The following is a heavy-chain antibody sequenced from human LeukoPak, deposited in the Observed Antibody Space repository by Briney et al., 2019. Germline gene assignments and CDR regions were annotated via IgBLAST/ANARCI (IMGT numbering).Heavy chain of an antibody. J-gene: IGHJ3*02. CDR1: GGSFSGYY. CDR3: ARYYSSGGGTRDAFDI. D-gene: IGHD6-19*01. CDR2: INHSGST. V-gene: IGHV4-34*01. Sequence: SETLSLTCAVYGGSFSGYYWSWIRQPPGKGLEWIGEINHSGSTNYNPSLKSRVTISVDTSKNQFSLKLSSVTAADMAVYYCARYYSSGGGTRDAFDIWGQGTMVTVSS.